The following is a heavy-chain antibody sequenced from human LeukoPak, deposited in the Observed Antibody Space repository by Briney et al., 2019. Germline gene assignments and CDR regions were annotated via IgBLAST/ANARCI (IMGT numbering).Heavy chain of an antibody. CDR1: GGSISSYY. CDR3: ARQHRGYSGYDYFYY. J-gene: IGHJ4*02. CDR2: ISYSGGT. V-gene: IGHV4-59*01. Sequence: PSETLSLTCTVSGGSISSYYWSWIRQPPGKGLEWIGYISYSGGTNYNPSLKSRVTISVDTSKNQFSLKLSSVTAADTAVFYCARQHRGYSGYDYFYYWGQGTLVTVSS. D-gene: IGHD5-12*01.